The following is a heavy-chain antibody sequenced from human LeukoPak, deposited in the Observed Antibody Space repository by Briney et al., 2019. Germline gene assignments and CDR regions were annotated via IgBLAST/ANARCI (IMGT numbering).Heavy chain of an antibody. CDR1: GYTFTGYY. D-gene: IGHD6-19*01. CDR2: INPNSGGT. CDR3: ARGVEVDSSGFHWFDP. V-gene: IGHV1-2*02. J-gene: IGHJ5*02. Sequence: GASVKVSCKASGYTFTGYYMHWVRQAPGQGLEWMGWINPNSGGTNYAQKFQGRVTMTRDTSISTAYMELSRLRSDDTAVYYCARGVEVDSSGFHWFDPWGQGTLVTVSS.